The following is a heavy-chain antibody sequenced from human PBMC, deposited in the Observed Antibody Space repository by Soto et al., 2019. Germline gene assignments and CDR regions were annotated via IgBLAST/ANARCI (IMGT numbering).Heavy chain of an antibody. Sequence: EVQLLESGVGLVQPGGSLRLSSAASGFTFSSYAMSWVREAPGKGLEWVSAISGSGGSTYYADSVKGRFTISRDNSKNTLYLQMNSLRAEDTAVYYCAKSKVVWNWFEPWGQGTLVTVSS. CDR2: ISGSGGST. J-gene: IGHJ5*02. V-gene: IGHV3-23*01. CDR1: GFTFSSYA. CDR3: AKSKVVWNWFEP. D-gene: IGHD2-15*01.